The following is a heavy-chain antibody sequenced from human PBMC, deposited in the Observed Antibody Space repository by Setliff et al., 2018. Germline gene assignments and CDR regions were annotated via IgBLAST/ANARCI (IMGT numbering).Heavy chain of an antibody. CDR2: IYHSGSA. J-gene: IGHJ3*01. Sequence: PSETLSLTCTVSGDSISSGDYIWSWIRQPPGKGLEWIAYIYHSGSAYYNPSLKSRVTMSVDTSKNQFSLHLTSVTAADSAVYYCPREVGTSTSSDAFDVWGQGMMVTVSS. D-gene: IGHD1-26*01. CDR3: PREVGTSTSSDAFDV. CDR1: GDSISSGDYI. V-gene: IGHV4-30-4*08.